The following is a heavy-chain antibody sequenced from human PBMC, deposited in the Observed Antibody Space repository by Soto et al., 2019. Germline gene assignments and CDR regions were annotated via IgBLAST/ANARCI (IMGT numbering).Heavy chain of an antibody. V-gene: IGHV4-59*01. CDR2: IYYSWST. D-gene: IGHD1-26*01. CDR3: ASRMGEDSYYYYMDV. CDR1: GGSISSYY. Sequence: QVQLQESGPGLVKPSETLSLTCTVSGGSISSYYWSWIRQPPGKGLEWIGYIYYSWSTNYNPSLKSRVPISVDTSKNPFSLKLSSVTAADTAVYYCASRMGEDSYYYYMDVWGKGTTVTVSS. J-gene: IGHJ6*03.